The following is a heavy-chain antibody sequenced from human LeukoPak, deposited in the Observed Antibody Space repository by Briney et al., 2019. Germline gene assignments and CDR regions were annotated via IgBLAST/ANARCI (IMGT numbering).Heavy chain of an antibody. CDR3: TGILKYYYDSTSYYSFQY. J-gene: IGHJ1*01. CDR2: IRSKAYGGTT. D-gene: IGHD3-22*01. Sequence: GGSLRLSCTTSGLTFGDYAMSCVRQAPGKGLEWVAFIRSKAYGGTTDYAASVKGRFAILRDDSKSIASLQMNSLKTEDTAVYYCTGILKYYYDSTSYYSFQYWGQGTLVTVSS. V-gene: IGHV3-49*04. CDR1: GLTFGDYA.